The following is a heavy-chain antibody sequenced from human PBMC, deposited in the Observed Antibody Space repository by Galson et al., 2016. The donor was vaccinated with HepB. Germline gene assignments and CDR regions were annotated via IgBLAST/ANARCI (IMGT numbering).Heavy chain of an antibody. CDR1: GFTFSAYV. CDR2: ISGSGVST. V-gene: IGHV3-23*01. CDR3: AKAKTRGGFGNYDYMDV. Sequence: SLRLSCAASGFTFSAYVMTRVRQVAGKGLEWVSLISGSGVSTYYADSAKGRFTISRDNANNTLSLQMNSLTAEDTAIYYCAKAKTRGGFGNYDYMDVWGKGTTVTVSS. J-gene: IGHJ6*03. D-gene: IGHD3-16*01.